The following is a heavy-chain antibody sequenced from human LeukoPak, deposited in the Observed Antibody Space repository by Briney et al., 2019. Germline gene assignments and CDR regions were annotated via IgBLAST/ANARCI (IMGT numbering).Heavy chain of an antibody. CDR3: ARHSSGYYPGAFDI. J-gene: IGHJ3*02. CDR1: GYSISSGYY. Sequence: KPSETLSLTCAVSGYSISSGYYWGWIRQPPGKGLEWIGSIYHSGSTYYNPSLKSRVTISVDTSKNQFSLKLSSVTAADTAVYYCARHSSGYYPGAFDIWGQGTMVTVSS. V-gene: IGHV4-38-2*01. D-gene: IGHD3-22*01. CDR2: IYHSGST.